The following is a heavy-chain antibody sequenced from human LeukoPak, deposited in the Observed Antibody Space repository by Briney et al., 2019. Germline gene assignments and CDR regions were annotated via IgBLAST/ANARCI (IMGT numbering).Heavy chain of an antibody. J-gene: IGHJ4*02. Sequence: GGSLRLSCAASGFTFNKAWMGWVRLAPGKGLEWVGRVKNKGDGGTTDYAAPVKGRFTVSRDDSKSTLYLQMNSLKTEDTAVYYCTTSGTPFEYWGQGTLVTVSS. V-gene: IGHV3-15*01. CDR1: GFTFNKAW. D-gene: IGHD3-10*01. CDR2: VKNKGDGGTT. CDR3: TTSGTPFEY.